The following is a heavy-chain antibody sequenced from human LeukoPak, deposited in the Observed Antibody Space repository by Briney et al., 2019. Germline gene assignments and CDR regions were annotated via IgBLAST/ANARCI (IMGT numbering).Heavy chain of an antibody. CDR3: ARVENVAATGPYFDF. CDR1: GFTFSSYS. D-gene: IGHD6-13*01. J-gene: IGHJ4*02. V-gene: IGHV3-21*01. Sequence: GGSLRLSCAASGFTFSSYSMNWVRQAPGRGLEWVSSISSSSSYIYYADSVKGRFTISRDIAKNSLYLQMNSLRAEDTAVYYCARVENVAATGPYFDFWGQGTLVTVSS. CDR2: ISSSSSYI.